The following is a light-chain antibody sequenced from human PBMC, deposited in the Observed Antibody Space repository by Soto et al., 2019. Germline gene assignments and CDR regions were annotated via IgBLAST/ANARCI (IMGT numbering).Light chain of an antibody. CDR2: MGS. CDR1: QSLLHSNGYNY. J-gene: IGKJ4*01. Sequence: DIVMTQSPLSLSVTPGEPASISYRSSQSLLHSNGYNYMDWYMQKPGQSPQLLIYMGSNRASGVPDRFSGSGSGTDFTLKISRVEAEDVGIYYCMQALQTPLTFGGGTKVEIK. V-gene: IGKV2-28*01. CDR3: MQALQTPLT.